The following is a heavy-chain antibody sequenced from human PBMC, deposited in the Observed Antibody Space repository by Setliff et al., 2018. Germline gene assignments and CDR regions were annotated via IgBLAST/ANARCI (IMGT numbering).Heavy chain of an antibody. CDR3: ARRGYYYGWGDSNAFDI. J-gene: IGHJ3*02. D-gene: IGHD3-10*01. Sequence: PSETLSLTCAVYGGSFSDYYWSWIRQPPGKGLEWIGSIYYSGTTYYNPSLKSRVTISVDTSKNQFSLKLSSVTAADTAVYYCARRGYYYGWGDSNAFDIWGQGTMVTVSS. CDR1: GGSFSDYY. CDR2: IYYSGTT. V-gene: IGHV4-34*01.